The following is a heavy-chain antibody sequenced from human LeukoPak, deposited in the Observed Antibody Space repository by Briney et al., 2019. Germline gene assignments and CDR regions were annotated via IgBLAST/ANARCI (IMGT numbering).Heavy chain of an antibody. D-gene: IGHD3-9*01. CDR2: ISSNGGST. J-gene: IGHJ5*02. CDR1: GFTFSSYA. CDR3: ARSSRRYFDWSYQGSWFDP. V-gene: IGHV3-64*01. Sequence: GGSLRLSCAASGFTFSSYAMHWARQAPGKGLEYVSAISSNGGSTYYANSVKGRFTISRDNSKNTLYLQMGSLRAEDMAVCYCARSSRRYFDWSYQGSWFDPWGQGTLVTVSS.